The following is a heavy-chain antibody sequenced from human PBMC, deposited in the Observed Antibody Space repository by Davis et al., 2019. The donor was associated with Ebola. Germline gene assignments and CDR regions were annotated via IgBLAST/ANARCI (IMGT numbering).Heavy chain of an antibody. D-gene: IGHD7-27*01. V-gene: IGHV3-33*08. CDR1: GFTFSSYA. CDR3: ARELDNTGAYDH. Sequence: GESLKISCVASGFTFSSYALHWVRQTPGKGLEWVAFLWYDGSNKQYADSVNGRFTISRDNSKNTLYLQMNSLRVEDAAVYYCARELDNTGAYDHWGQGTLVTVSS. J-gene: IGHJ4*02. CDR2: LWYDGSNK.